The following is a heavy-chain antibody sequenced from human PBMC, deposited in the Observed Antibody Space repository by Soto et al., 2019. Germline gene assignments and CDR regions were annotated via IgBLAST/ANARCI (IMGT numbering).Heavy chain of an antibody. D-gene: IGHD3-3*01. J-gene: IGHJ4*02. CDR1: GGSFKSGSYS. V-gene: IGHV4-61*01. CDR3: ARDFAYFDS. CDR2: VYHTGRT. Sequence: SETLSLTCTVSGGSFKSGSYSWGWIRQPPGKGLEWIGYVYHTGRTSYNPSLKSRVSIPMDTSKNQFSLNLDSVTAADTAVYFCARDFAYFDSWGQGTLVTVSS.